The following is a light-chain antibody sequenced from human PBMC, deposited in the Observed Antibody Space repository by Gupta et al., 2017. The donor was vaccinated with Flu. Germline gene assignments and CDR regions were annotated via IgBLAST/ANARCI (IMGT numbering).Light chain of an antibody. CDR3: QAWDSSPGVV. Sequence: SGDKLGDKYACWYQQKPGQSPVLVIYQDSKRPSGIPERFSGSNSGNTATLTISGTQAMDEADYYCQAWDSSPGVVFGGGTKLTVL. CDR1: KLGDKY. V-gene: IGLV3-1*01. J-gene: IGLJ2*01. CDR2: QDS.